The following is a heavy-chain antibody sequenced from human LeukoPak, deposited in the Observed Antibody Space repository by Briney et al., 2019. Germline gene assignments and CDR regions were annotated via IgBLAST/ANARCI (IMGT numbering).Heavy chain of an antibody. Sequence: SETLSLTCNVSGASVTSGGFYWGWLRQPPGKGPEWIATVYYTGSTYYNPSLKSRVTISIDTSKNQFSLRLTSVTTTDTAIYHCARHSGSGSLSRPFDPWGQGTLVAVSS. V-gene: IGHV4-39*01. CDR3: ARHSGSGSLSRPFDP. CDR2: VYYTGST. J-gene: IGHJ5*02. D-gene: IGHD3-10*01. CDR1: GASVTSGGFY.